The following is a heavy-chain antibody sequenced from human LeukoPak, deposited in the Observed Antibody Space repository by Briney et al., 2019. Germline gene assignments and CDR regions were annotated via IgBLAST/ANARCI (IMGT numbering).Heavy chain of an antibody. Sequence: GGSLSLSCTASGFTFSTHAMSWVRQAPGKGLKWVSDISTSGGSSYYADPGKGRFTVSRDNSKNTLYLQMSSLRADDTAVYYCAKGPRQQLVTRFDNWGQGTLVTVSS. CDR3: AKGPRQQLVTRFDN. J-gene: IGHJ4*02. CDR1: GFTFSTHA. D-gene: IGHD6-13*01. CDR2: ISTSGGSS. V-gene: IGHV3-23*01.